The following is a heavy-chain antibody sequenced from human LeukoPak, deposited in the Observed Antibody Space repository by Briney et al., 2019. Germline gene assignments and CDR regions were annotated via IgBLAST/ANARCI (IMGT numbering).Heavy chain of an antibody. J-gene: IGHJ3*02. Sequence: GGPLRLSCAASGFTFTTYWMSWVRGAPGKGLEWLANIKQDGSEKYYVDSVKGRFTISRDNAKNSLYLQMNSLRAEDTAVYYCARDRFDILTGYNDAFDIWGQGTMVTVSS. CDR3: ARDRFDILTGYNDAFDI. CDR2: IKQDGSEK. V-gene: IGHV3-7*01. CDR1: GFTFTTYW. D-gene: IGHD3-9*01.